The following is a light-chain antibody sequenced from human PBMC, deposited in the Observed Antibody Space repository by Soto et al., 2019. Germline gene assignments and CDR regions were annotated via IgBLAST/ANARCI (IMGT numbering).Light chain of an antibody. J-gene: IGLJ2*01. V-gene: IGLV6-57*04. CDR1: SGSIASNY. CDR2: EDN. CDR3: QSYDSSSVV. Sequence: NFMLTQPHSVSESPGKTVTISCTRSSGSIASNYVQWYQQRPGSAPTTVIYEDNQRPSGVPDRFSGSIDSSSNSASLTISGLKTDDEADYYCQSYDSSSVVFGGGTKLTVL.